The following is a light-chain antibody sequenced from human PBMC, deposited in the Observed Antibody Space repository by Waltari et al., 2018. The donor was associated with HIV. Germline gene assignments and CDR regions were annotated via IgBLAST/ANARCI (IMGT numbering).Light chain of an antibody. CDR2: KDT. V-gene: IGLV3-25*03. CDR3: QSADSNASLWV. CDR1: ALPKQY. J-gene: IGLJ3*02. Sequence: SYELTQPPSVSVSPGQTARITCSGDALPKQYAYWYQQRPGQAPVLVIYKDTERPSGIPGRFSGSSSGTTATLTIIGVQAQGEADYHCQSADSNASLWVFGGGTKLTVL.